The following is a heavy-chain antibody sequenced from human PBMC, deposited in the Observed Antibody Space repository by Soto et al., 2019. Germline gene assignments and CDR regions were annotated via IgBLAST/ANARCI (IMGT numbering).Heavy chain of an antibody. Sequence: QVQLQESGPGLVKPSETLSLTCTVSRGSISSYYWSWIRQPPGKGLEWIGYIYYSGSTNYNPSLKSRVTISVDTSKNQFSLKLSSVTAADTAVYYCAREGSGGSMNGFDYWGQGTLVTVSS. D-gene: IGHD2-15*01. V-gene: IGHV4-59*01. CDR2: IYYSGST. J-gene: IGHJ4*02. CDR1: RGSISSYY. CDR3: AREGSGGSMNGFDY.